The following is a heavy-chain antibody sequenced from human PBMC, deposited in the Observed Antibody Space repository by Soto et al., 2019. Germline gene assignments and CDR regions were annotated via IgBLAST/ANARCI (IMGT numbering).Heavy chain of an antibody. CDR1: GFTFSSYS. D-gene: IGHD3-22*01. V-gene: IGHV3-21*01. CDR2: ISSSSSYI. Sequence: LRLSCAASGFTFSSYSMNWVRQAPGKGLEWVSSISSSSSYIYYADSVKGRFTISRDNAKNSLYLQMNSLRAEDTAVYYCARAWYYYDSSGYYALDAFDIWGQGTMVTVSS. CDR3: ARAWYYYDSSGYYALDAFDI. J-gene: IGHJ3*02.